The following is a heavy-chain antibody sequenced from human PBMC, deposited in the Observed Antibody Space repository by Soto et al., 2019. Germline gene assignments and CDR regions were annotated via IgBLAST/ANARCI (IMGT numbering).Heavy chain of an antibody. CDR1: GYTFISYY. Sequence: ASVKVSCKASGYTFISYYIHWVRQAPGQGLEWMGIINPSGGSTRYAQKFQGRVTMTRDTSASTAYMELSSLRSEDTAVYYCARGITLPTPLDYWGQGTLVTVSS. D-gene: IGHD1-20*01. V-gene: IGHV1-46*01. J-gene: IGHJ4*02. CDR2: INPSGGST. CDR3: ARGITLPTPLDY.